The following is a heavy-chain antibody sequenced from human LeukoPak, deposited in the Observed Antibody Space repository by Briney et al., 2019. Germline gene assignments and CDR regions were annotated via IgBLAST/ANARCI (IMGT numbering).Heavy chain of an antibody. D-gene: IGHD3-3*01. V-gene: IGHV3-23*01. J-gene: IGHJ4*02. CDR3: AKFRSPQISPQFRFLEWLFDS. Sequence: GGSLRLSCAASGFTFSSYSMNWVRQAPGKGPEWVSATSANGDGAYYADSVKGRFIISRDNSRKILYLQMNTLRETDTAVYYCAKFRSPQISPQFRFLEWLFDSWGQGTLVTVSS. CDR2: TSANGDGA. CDR1: GFTFSSYS.